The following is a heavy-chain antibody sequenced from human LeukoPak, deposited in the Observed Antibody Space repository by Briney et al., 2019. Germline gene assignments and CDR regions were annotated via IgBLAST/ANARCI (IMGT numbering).Heavy chain of an antibody. J-gene: IGHJ4*02. CDR3: VKGGYCSGGTCSRLLTYFDY. Sequence: GGSLRLSCAASGFTVSSNYMSWVRQAPGKGLEWVSIIYSGGSTYYADSMKGRFTISRDNSKNTLYLQMTSLGTEDTAVYYCVKGGYCSGGTCSRLLTYFDYWGQGTLVTVSS. CDR2: IYSGGST. V-gene: IGHV3-53*05. CDR1: GFTVSSNY. D-gene: IGHD2-15*01.